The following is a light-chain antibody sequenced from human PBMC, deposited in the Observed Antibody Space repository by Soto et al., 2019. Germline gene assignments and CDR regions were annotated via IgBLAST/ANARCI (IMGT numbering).Light chain of an antibody. CDR2: GAS. V-gene: IGKV3-20*01. CDR1: QSLTNSY. Sequence: EIVLTQSPGTLSLSPGERATLSCRASQSLTNSYLAWYQQKPGQAPRLLIFGASSRVTGVPARFSGSGSGTDFPLTISRLESEDFAVYYCQHYAASPWTFGQGTMVEIK. J-gene: IGKJ1*01. CDR3: QHYAASPWT.